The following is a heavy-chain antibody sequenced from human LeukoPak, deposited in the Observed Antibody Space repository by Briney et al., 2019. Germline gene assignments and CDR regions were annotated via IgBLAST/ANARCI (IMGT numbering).Heavy chain of an antibody. V-gene: IGHV5-51*01. CDR3: ARQGIFRLDY. CDR1: GYTFSSYW. J-gene: IGHJ4*02. Sequence: GESLKISCNGSGYTFSSYWIGWVRQMPRKGLEWMGIIYPGNSDTRYSPSLQGQVTISVDTSIGTAYLQWSSLKASDTAIYYCARQGIFRLDYWGQGTLVTVSS. D-gene: IGHD3-3*02. CDR2: IYPGNSDT.